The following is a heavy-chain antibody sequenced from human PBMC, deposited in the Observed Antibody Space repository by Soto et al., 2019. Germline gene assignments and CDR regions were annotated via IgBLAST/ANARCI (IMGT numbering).Heavy chain of an antibody. Sequence: GEYLKISWKGSGYSFTSYWIGWVRQMPGNGLEWMGIIYPGDSDTRYSPSFQGQVTISADKSISTAYLQWSSLKASDTAMYYCARLYSNSVGNWFDPWGQGTLVTVSS. CDR3: ARLYSNSVGNWFDP. J-gene: IGHJ5*02. CDR1: GYSFTSYW. D-gene: IGHD4-4*01. CDR2: IYPGDSDT. V-gene: IGHV5-51*01.